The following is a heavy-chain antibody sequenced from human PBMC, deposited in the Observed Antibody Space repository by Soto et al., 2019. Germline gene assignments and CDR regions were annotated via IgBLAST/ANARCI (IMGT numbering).Heavy chain of an antibody. V-gene: IGHV4-31*03. CDR3: ARGGGGVVVPAAMQTWFVP. CDR1: GGSISSGGYY. D-gene: IGHD2-2*01. J-gene: IGHJ5*02. CDR2: IYYSGST. Sequence: PSETLSLTCTVSGGSISSGGYYWSWIRQHPGKGLEWIGYIYYSGSTYYNPSLKSRVTISVDTSKNQFSLKLSSVTAADTAVYYCARGGGGVVVPAAMQTWFVPWGQGTLVTVSS.